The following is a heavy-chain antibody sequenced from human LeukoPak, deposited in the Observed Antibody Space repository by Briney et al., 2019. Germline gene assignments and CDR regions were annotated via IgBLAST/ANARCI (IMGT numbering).Heavy chain of an antibody. D-gene: IGHD4-23*01. V-gene: IGHV1-18*01. Sequence: ASVKVSCKASGYTFTSYGISWVRQAPGQGLEWMGWISAYNGNTNYAQKLQGRVTMTTDTSTSTAYMGLRSLRSDDTAVYYCARDHRVVRTFDYWGQGTLVTVSS. J-gene: IGHJ4*02. CDR3: ARDHRVVRTFDY. CDR2: ISAYNGNT. CDR1: GYTFTSYG.